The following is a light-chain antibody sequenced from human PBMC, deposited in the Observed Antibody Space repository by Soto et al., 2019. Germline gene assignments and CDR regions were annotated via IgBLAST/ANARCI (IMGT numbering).Light chain of an antibody. Sequence: QSVLTQPPSVSGAPGQRVTSSCTGSSSNIGAGYDVHWYQQFPGTALKLLIFGNSDRPSGVPDRFSGSKSGTSASLAITGLQAEDEADYFCQSYDSSLSTYVFGTGTKV. J-gene: IGLJ1*01. V-gene: IGLV1-40*01. CDR1: SSNIGAGYD. CDR2: GNS. CDR3: QSYDSSLSTYV.